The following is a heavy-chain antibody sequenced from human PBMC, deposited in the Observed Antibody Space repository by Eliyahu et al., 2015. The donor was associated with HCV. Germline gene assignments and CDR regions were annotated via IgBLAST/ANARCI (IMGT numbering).Heavy chain of an antibody. CDR3: ARIGDAYSSSSGLDV. V-gene: IGHV2-70*15. CDR1: GFSLTTTGMC. D-gene: IGHD6-6*01. Sequence: QVTLRESGPALVKPTQTLTLTCTFSGFSLTTTGMCVSWIRRPPGKALEWLCPLWLGRDKNHSASLKTRLTISKDTSKNQVVLTMTNMDPVDTATYYCARIGDAYSSSSGLDVWGQGTTVTVSS. CDR2: WLGRDK. J-gene: IGHJ6*02.